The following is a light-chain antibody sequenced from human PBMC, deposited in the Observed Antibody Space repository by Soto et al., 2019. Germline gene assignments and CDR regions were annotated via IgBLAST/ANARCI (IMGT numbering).Light chain of an antibody. Sequence: DFQMTQSPSSLSESVGDRVTITCRASQGISSSLACYQQKPWKVPRLLIYAASTLQSRVPSRFSGSRSVTDLTLTSIILKTEDIATYAGNKYTSGPLRFGQGTKVEIK. CDR2: AAS. J-gene: IGKJ1*01. CDR1: QGISSS. V-gene: IGKV1-27*01. CDR3: NKYTSGPLR.